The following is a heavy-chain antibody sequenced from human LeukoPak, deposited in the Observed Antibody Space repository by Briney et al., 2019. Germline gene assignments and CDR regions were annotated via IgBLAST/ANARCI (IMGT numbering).Heavy chain of an antibody. CDR3: AYWQGYSYGYGAFDI. Sequence: PSETLSLTCAVYGGSFSGYYWSWIRRPPGKGLEWIGEINHSGSTNYNPSLKSRVTISVDTSKNQFSLKLSSVTAADTAVYYCAYWQGYSYGYGAFDIWGQGTMVTVSS. J-gene: IGHJ3*02. D-gene: IGHD5-18*01. CDR2: INHSGST. CDR1: GGSFSGYY. V-gene: IGHV4-34*01.